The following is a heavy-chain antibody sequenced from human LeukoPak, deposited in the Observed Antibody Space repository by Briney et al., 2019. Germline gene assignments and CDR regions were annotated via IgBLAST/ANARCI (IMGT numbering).Heavy chain of an antibody. CDR1: GGSISSGDYY. Sequence: PSETLSLTCTVSGGSISSGDYYWSWIRQPPGKGLEWIGYIYHSGSTYYNPSLKSRVTISVDTFNNQFSLRLSSVTAADTAVYYCASSPYYYDSSGPGSLFDYWGQGTLDTVSS. CDR2: IYHSGST. D-gene: IGHD3-22*01. J-gene: IGHJ4*02. CDR3: ASSPYYYDSSGPGSLFDY. V-gene: IGHV4-30-4*01.